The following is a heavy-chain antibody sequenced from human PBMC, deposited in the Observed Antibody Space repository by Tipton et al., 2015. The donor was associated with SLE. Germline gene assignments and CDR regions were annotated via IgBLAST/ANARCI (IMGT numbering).Heavy chain of an antibody. CDR3: ASLAGHL. CDR2: INGDGSIT. V-gene: IGHV3-74*01. Sequence: GSLRLSCAASGFTFSNYWMHWVRQAPGKGLVWVSRINGDGSITSYADSVKGRFTISRENSKNTVYLQMNSLRAEDTAVYYCASLAGHLWGQGTLVIVSS. J-gene: IGHJ5*02. CDR1: GFTFSNYW.